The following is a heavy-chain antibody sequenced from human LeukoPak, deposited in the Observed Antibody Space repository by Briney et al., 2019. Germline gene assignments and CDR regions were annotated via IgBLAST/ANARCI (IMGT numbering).Heavy chain of an antibody. V-gene: IGHV3-21*04. Sequence: PGGSLRLSCAASGFTFSGYSLNWVRQAPGKGLEWVSSISGSSSYIYYADSVKGRFTISRDNAKNSLYLQMNSLRAEDTAVYYCARGRSVGATRSFDYWGQGTLVTVSS. CDR1: GFTFSGYS. J-gene: IGHJ4*02. CDR3: ARGRSVGATRSFDY. D-gene: IGHD1-26*01. CDR2: ISGSSSYI.